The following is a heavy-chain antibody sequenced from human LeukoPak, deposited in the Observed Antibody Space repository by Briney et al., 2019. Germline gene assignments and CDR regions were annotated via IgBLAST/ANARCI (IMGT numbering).Heavy chain of an antibody. CDR3: ARRSVVVVAATLNFYGMDV. CDR1: GGTFSSYA. Sequence: ASVKVSCKASGGTFSSYAISWVRQAPGQGLEWMGGIVPIFGTANYAQKFQGRVTITADESTSTAYMELSSLRSEDTAVYYCARRSVVVVAATLNFYGMDVWGQGTTVTVSS. J-gene: IGHJ6*02. D-gene: IGHD2-15*01. CDR2: IVPIFGTA. V-gene: IGHV1-69*13.